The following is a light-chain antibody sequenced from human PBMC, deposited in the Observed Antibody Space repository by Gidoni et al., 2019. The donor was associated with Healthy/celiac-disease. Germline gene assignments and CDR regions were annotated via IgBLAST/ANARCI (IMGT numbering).Light chain of an antibody. V-gene: IGKV1-8*01. CDR1: QGISSY. Sequence: AIRMTQSPSSLSASTGDRGTITCRASQGISSYLAWYQQKPGKAPKLLIYAASTLQSGVPSRFSGSVSGTDFTLTISCLQSEDFATYYCQQYYSYPRTFGQGTKVEIK. CDR2: AAS. J-gene: IGKJ1*01. CDR3: QQYYSYPRT.